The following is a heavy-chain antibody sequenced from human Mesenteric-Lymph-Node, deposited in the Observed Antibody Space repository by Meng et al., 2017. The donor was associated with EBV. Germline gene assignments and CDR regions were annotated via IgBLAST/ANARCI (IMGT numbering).Heavy chain of an antibody. CDR1: GGSSSSGGSY. Sequence: GSVFVIPSHTRSLTGAVSGGSSSSGGSYWAWIRDQPGKGLEWIGYINHSGSTYYNPSLKSRVTIIVDRSKNQFSLKLSSVTAADTAVYYCARGGGEYSGYDPKWLDPWGQGTLVTVSS. D-gene: IGHD5-12*01. CDR2: INHSGST. CDR3: ARGGGEYSGYDPKWLDP. V-gene: IGHV4-30-2*01. J-gene: IGHJ5*02.